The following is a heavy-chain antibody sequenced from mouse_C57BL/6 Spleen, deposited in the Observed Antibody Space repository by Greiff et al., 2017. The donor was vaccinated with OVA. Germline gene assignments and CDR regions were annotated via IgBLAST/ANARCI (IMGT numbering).Heavy chain of an antibody. CDR2: ISSGGDYI. CDR3: TRDDCGSSTGWYFDV. V-gene: IGHV5-9-1*02. Sequence: EVKVEESGEGLVKPGGSLKLSCAASGFTFSSYAMSWVRQTPEKRLEWVAYISSGGDYIYYADTVKGRFTISRDNARNTLYLQMSSLKSEDTAMYYCTRDDCGSSTGWYFDVWGTGTTVTVSS. CDR1: GFTFSSYA. J-gene: IGHJ1*03. D-gene: IGHD1-1*01.